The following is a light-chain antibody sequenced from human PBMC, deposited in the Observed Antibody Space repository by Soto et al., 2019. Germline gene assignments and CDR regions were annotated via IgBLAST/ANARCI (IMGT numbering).Light chain of an antibody. Sequence: QSALTQPTSVSGSPGQSITISCTGNHNDIGTYDYVSWYQQHPGRAPRLLIHGVTTRPSGVSGRFSASKSGLTASLTISGLQPEDEAHYYCSSFTSNSIYVFGTGTKVTVL. V-gene: IGLV2-14*03. CDR1: HNDIGTYDY. CDR3: SSFTSNSIYV. CDR2: GVT. J-gene: IGLJ1*01.